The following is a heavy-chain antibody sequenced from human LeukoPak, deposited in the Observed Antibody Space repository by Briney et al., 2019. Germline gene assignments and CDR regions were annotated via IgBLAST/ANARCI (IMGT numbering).Heavy chain of an antibody. V-gene: IGHV3-53*01. CDR2: IYSGGST. CDR3: ARGGVTLIVPIF. J-gene: IGHJ4*02. D-gene: IGHD3-10*01. CDR1: GFTFSNYG. Sequence: GGSLRLSCGAAGFTFSNYGMNWVRQAPGKGLEWVSVIYSGGSTYYADSVKGRFTISRDNSKNTLYLQMNSLRAEDTAVYYCARGGVTLIVPIFWGQGTLVTVSS.